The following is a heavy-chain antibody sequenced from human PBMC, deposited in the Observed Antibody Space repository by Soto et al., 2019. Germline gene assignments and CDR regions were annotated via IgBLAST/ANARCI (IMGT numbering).Heavy chain of an antibody. CDR3: GWKYYQLIRYYYYGMDV. D-gene: IGHD2-2*01. Sequence: SETLSLTCAVYGGSFSGYYWSWIRQPPGKGLEWIGEINHSGSTNYNPSLKSRVTISVDTSKNQFSLKLSSVTAADTAVFYIGWKYYQLIRYYYYGMDVWGQGTKVTVYS. V-gene: IGHV4-34*01. J-gene: IGHJ6*02. CDR1: GGSFSGYY. CDR2: INHSGST.